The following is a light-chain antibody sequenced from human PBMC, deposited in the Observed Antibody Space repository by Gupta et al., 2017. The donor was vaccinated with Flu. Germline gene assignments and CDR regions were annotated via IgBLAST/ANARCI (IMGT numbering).Light chain of an antibody. CDR1: SSDVGGYDY. Sequence: SITISCTGTSSDVGGYDYVSWFQQHPGKAPKLILYEVSNRPSGVSNRFSGSKSGNTASLTISGLQTEDETDYYCSSYTSSSTVIFGGGTKLTVL. CDR2: EVS. V-gene: IGLV2-14*01. J-gene: IGLJ2*01. CDR3: SSYTSSSTVI.